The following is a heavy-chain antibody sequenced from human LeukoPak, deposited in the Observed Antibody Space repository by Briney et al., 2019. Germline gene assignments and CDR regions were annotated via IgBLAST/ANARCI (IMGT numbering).Heavy chain of an antibody. CDR2: IYTSGST. Sequence: PSETLSLTCTVSGGSISSYYWSWIRQPPGKGLEWIGRIYTSGSTNYNPSLKSRVTMSVDTSKNQFSLKLSSVTAADTAVYYCARGGSYSLLGYYYMDVWGKGTTVTVSS. V-gene: IGHV4-4*07. D-gene: IGHD1-26*01. CDR1: GGSISSYY. J-gene: IGHJ6*03. CDR3: ARGGSYSLLGYYYMDV.